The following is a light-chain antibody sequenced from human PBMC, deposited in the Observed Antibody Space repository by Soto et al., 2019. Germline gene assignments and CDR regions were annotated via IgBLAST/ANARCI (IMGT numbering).Light chain of an antibody. V-gene: IGLV2-14*03. J-gene: IGLJ1*01. CDR2: HVT. CDR3: SSYTSSSTYV. CDR1: SSDVGTYNF. Sequence: QSVLTQPASVSGSPGQSITISCTGTSSDVGTYNFVSWYQQHPGRAPILIIYHVTDRPSGVSNRFSGSKSANTASLTISGFRVEDEADYYSSSYTSSSTYVSGTGTKVTVL.